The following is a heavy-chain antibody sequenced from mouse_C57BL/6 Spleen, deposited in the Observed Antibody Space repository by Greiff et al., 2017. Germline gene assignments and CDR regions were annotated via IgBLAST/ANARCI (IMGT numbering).Heavy chain of an antibody. Sequence: QVQLQQSGAELVRPGTSVKVSCKASGYAFTNYLIEWVKQRPGQGLEWIGVINPGSGGTNYNEKFKGKATLTADKSSSTAYMQLSSLTSEESAVYFCARTDYSNYDRFSYAMDYWGQGTSVTVSS. CDR2: INPGSGGT. CDR3: ARTDYSNYDRFSYAMDY. CDR1: GYAFTNYL. J-gene: IGHJ4*01. V-gene: IGHV1-54*01. D-gene: IGHD2-5*01.